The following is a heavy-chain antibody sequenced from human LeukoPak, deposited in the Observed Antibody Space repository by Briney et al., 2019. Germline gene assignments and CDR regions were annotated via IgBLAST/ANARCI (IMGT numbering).Heavy chain of an antibody. CDR2: ITTSSTYT. Sequence: PGGSLRLSCAASGFSFSSYNMNWVRQAPGKVLEWVSSITTSSTYTFYANSVKGRFTISRDNSKNTLYLQMNSLRADDTAVYYCARDPGYSYGLDYWGQGTLVTVSS. V-gene: IGHV3-21*01. D-gene: IGHD5-18*01. CDR1: GFSFSSYN. J-gene: IGHJ4*02. CDR3: ARDPGYSYGLDY.